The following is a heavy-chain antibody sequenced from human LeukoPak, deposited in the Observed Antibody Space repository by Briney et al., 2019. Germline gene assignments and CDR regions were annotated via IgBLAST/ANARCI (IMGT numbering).Heavy chain of an antibody. CDR1: GGSISSYY. D-gene: IGHD6-13*01. CDR2: IYYSGST. J-gene: IGHJ4*02. V-gene: IGHV4-59*01. CDR3: ARVAGYRIEDYFDY. Sequence: PSETLSLTCTVSGGSISSYYWSWIRQPPGKGLEWIGYIYYSGSTNYNPSLKSRVTISVETSKNEFSLKLRSVTAADTAVYYCARVAGYRIEDYFDYWGQGTLVTVSS.